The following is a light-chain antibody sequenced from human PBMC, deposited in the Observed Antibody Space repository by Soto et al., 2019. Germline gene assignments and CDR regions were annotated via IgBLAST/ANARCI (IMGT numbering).Light chain of an antibody. J-gene: IGKJ1*01. CDR1: QPISEY. V-gene: IGKV1-39*01. CDR3: QQSYNTPRT. Sequence: DIQMTQSPSSLSASVGDRVTLTCRTSQPISEYLNWYQQKPGKAPSLLIYTSSNLQTGVPSRFSGSGSGTHFTLTINSLQPEDFATYYCQQSYNTPRTVGQGNKVDIK. CDR2: TSS.